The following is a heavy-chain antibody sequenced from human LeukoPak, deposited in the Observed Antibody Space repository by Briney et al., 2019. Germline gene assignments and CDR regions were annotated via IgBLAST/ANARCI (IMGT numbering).Heavy chain of an antibody. Sequence: SETLSLTCTVSGGSISSSSYYWGWIRQPPGKGLEWIGSIYYSGSTYYNPSLKSRVTISVDTSKNQFSLKLSSVTAADTAVYYCARHPSVTKGAFDYWGQGTLVTVSS. CDR3: ARHPSVTKGAFDY. V-gene: IGHV4-39*01. CDR1: GGSISSSSYY. J-gene: IGHJ4*02. D-gene: IGHD4-17*01. CDR2: IYYSGST.